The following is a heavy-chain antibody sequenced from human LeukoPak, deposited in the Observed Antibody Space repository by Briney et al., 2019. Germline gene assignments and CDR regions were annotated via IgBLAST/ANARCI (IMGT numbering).Heavy chain of an antibody. J-gene: IGHJ4*02. CDR2: ISGSGGRT. Sequence: PGGSLRLSCAASGFTFSSYAMSWARHAPGKGVEGVYAISGSGGRTYYADSVKGRFTISRDNSKNTLYLQMNSLRAEDTAIYYCAKIGRMYYYDSSGYNDYWGQGTLVTVSS. CDR3: AKIGRMYYYDSSGYNDY. CDR1: GFTFSSYA. D-gene: IGHD3-22*01. V-gene: IGHV3-23*01.